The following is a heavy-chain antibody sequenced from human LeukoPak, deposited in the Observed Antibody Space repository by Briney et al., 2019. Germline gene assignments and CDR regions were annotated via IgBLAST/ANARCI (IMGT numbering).Heavy chain of an antibody. CDR1: GFTFSSYS. CDR3: ASHTLVATIDY. J-gene: IGHJ4*02. V-gene: IGHV3-74*01. CDR2: INSDGSST. Sequence: PGGSLRLSCAASGFTFSSYSMNWVRQAPGKGLVWVSRINSDGSSTSYADSVKGRFTISRDNAKNTLYLQMNSLRAEDTAVYYCASHTLVATIDYWGQGTLVTVSS. D-gene: IGHD5-12*01.